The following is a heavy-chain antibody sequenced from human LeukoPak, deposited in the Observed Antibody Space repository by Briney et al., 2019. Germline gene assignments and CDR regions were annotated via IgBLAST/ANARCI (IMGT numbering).Heavy chain of an antibody. D-gene: IGHD3-10*01. J-gene: IGHJ4*02. CDR1: GFVFSSYP. V-gene: IGHV3-23*01. CDR3: ANQRGGF. Sequence: GGSLRLSCAASGFVFSSYPMSWVRQAPGKGLEWVSAISGTAENTYYADSVKGRFSISRDNSRNTVHLQMNSLRPEDTAVYYCANQRGGFWGQGTLVTVSS. CDR2: ISGTAENT.